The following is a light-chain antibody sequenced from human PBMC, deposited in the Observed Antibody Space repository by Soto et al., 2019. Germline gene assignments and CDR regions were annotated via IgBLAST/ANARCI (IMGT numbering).Light chain of an antibody. J-gene: IGLJ2*01. CDR2: EVS. Sequence: QSVLTQPASVSGSPGQSITISCTGTSSDVGGYVSWYQQHPGKAPKLMFYEVSHRPSGVSNRFSGSKSGNTASLTISGLQAEDEADYYYSSYTSSSTPYVVFGGGTKLTVL. CDR3: SSYTSSSTPYVV. V-gene: IGLV2-14*01. CDR1: SSDVGGY.